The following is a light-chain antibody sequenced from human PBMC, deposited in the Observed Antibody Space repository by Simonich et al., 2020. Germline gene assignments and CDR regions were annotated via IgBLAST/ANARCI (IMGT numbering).Light chain of an antibody. Sequence: QSALTQPASVSGSPGQSITISCTGTSSDVGGYNYVSWYQQPPGKAPKLMIYDVSKRPSGVSNSFSGSKSGNTASLTISGLQAEDEADYYCSSYTSSSTLVFGGGTKLTVL. J-gene: IGLJ2*01. CDR3: SSYTSSSTLV. CDR2: DVS. CDR1: SSDVGGYNY. V-gene: IGLV2-14*01.